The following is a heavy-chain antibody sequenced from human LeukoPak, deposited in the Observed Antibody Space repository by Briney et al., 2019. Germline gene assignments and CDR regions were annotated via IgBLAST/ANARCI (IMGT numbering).Heavy chain of an antibody. J-gene: IGHJ6*04. CDR1: GFTFSSSG. Sequence: PGGSLRLSCAASGFTFSSSGINWVRQAPGKGLEWVSAISGSGSNTYYADSVKGRFTISRDNSKSTLFLQMNSLSAEDTAVYYCAELGITMIGGVRGKGTTVTISS. D-gene: IGHD3-10*02. CDR3: AELGITMIGGV. V-gene: IGHV3-23*01. CDR2: ISGSGSNT.